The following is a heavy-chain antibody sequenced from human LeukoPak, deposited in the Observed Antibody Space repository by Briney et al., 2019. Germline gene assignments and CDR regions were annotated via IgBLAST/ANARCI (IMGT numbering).Heavy chain of an antibody. CDR2: TSSSGSTI. V-gene: IGHV3-11*01. D-gene: IGHD6-19*01. Sequence: GGSLRLSCAASGFTFSDYYMSWIRQAPGKGLEWVSHTSSSGSTIYYADSVKGRFTISRDNAKNSLYLQMNSLRAEDTAVYYCASSSSGWSPYYYYGMDVWGQGTTVTVSS. J-gene: IGHJ6*02. CDR3: ASSSSGWSPYYYYGMDV. CDR1: GFTFSDYY.